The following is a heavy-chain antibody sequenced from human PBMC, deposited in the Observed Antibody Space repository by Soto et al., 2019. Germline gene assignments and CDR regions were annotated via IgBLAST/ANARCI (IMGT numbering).Heavy chain of an antibody. CDR3: ARRYSGSSFDY. CDR1: GFTFSSYA. D-gene: IGHD1-26*01. Sequence: GGSLRLSCAASGFTFSSYAMNWVRQAPGKGLEWVSTIDYTGGYSYYADSVKGRFIISADKSINTAYLQWSGLKASDTAMYFCARRYSGSSFDYWGQGTLVTVSS. CDR2: IDYTGGYS. J-gene: IGHJ4*02. V-gene: IGHV3-23*01.